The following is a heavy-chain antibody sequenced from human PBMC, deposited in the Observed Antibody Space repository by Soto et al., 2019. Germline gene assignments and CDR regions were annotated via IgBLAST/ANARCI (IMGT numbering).Heavy chain of an antibody. V-gene: IGHV1-18*01. CDR1: GYTFTSYG. J-gene: IGHJ4*02. CDR2: ISAYNGNT. D-gene: IGHD6-19*01. Sequence: ASVKVSCKASGYTFTSYGISWVRQAPGQGLEWMGWISAYNGNTNYNPSLKSRVTISVDTSKNQFSLKLSSVTAADTAVYYCARVRFSGVDYWGQGTLVTVSS. CDR3: ARVRFSGVDY.